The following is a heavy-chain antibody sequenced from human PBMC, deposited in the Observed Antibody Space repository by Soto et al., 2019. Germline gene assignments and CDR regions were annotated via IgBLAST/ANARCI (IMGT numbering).Heavy chain of an antibody. D-gene: IGHD3-9*01. J-gene: IGHJ4*02. Sequence: GASVKVSCKASGYTFTGYYMHWVRQAPGQGLEWMGWINPNSGGTKYPQKFQGRVTMTRDTSITTVYMSLTGLKSDDTATYYCARVQNHDILTASSPRRSIDYWGQGALVTVSS. CDR2: INPNSGGT. CDR1: GYTFTGYY. CDR3: ARVQNHDILTASSPRRSIDY. V-gene: IGHV1-2*02.